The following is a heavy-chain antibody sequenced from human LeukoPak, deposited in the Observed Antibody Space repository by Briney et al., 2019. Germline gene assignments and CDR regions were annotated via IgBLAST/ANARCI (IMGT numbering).Heavy chain of an antibody. J-gene: IGHJ4*02. CDR1: GVSVSSNYW. Sequence: SETLSLTCAVSGVSVSSNYWWTWVRQSPGKGLEWIAEIHHSGSTNFNPSLKSRVTISVDKSRDHFSLTLNSVTAADTAVYYCARNGYFSQDFWGQGTLVTVSS. V-gene: IGHV4-4*02. CDR3: ARNGYFSQDF. CDR2: IHHSGST. D-gene: IGHD6-13*01.